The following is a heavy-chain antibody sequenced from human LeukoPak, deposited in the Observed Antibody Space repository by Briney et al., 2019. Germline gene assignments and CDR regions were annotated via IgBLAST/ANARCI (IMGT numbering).Heavy chain of an antibody. J-gene: IGHJ3*02. D-gene: IGHD2-15*01. CDR1: GFTFDDYA. Sequence: GRSLRLSCAASGFTFDDYAMHWVRQAPGKGLEWVSGISWNSGSIGYADSVKGRFTISRDNAKNSLYLQMNSLRAEDTALYYCAKGHCSGGSCPDAFDIWGQGTMVTVSS. CDR2: ISWNSGSI. CDR3: AKGHCSGGSCPDAFDI. V-gene: IGHV3-9*01.